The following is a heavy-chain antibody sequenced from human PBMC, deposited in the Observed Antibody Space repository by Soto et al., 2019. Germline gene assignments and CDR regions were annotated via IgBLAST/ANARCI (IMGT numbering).Heavy chain of an antibody. CDR1: GYTFTGYC. D-gene: IGHD6-6*01. CDR2: INPNNGGT. V-gene: IGHV1-2*02. CDR3: AYWFVAARLLKCPYYYGMDV. J-gene: IGHJ6*02. Sequence: ASVKVSCKASGYTFTGYCMHWVRQAPGQGLEWMGWINPNNGGTNYAQKFQGRVTMTRDTSTSTAYMELSRLRSDDTAVYYCAYWFVAARLLKCPYYYGMDVWGQGTTVTVSS.